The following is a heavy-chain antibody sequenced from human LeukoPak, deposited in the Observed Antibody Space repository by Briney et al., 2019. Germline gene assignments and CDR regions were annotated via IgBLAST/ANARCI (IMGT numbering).Heavy chain of an antibody. V-gene: IGHV3-23*01. Sequence: GGSLRLSCAASGFTFSSYAMSWVRLAPGKGLEWVSAISGSGGSTYCADSVKGRFTISRDNSKNTLYLQMNSLRAEDTAVYYCASSGQWLVPEYYFDYWGQGTLVTVSS. J-gene: IGHJ4*02. D-gene: IGHD6-19*01. CDR3: ASSGQWLVPEYYFDY. CDR1: GFTFSSYA. CDR2: ISGSGGST.